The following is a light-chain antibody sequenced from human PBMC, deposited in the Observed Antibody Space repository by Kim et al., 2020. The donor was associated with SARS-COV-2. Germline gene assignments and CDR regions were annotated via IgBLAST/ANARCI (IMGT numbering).Light chain of an antibody. CDR2: AAS. J-gene: IGKJ4*01. V-gene: IGKV1-17*03. Sequence: ASVGDGVTTTGRASQGIRNDLAWFQQKPGKVPKRRIYAASSLQRGVPPRFSGSGSGKEFTLTISSLQPEDFATYYCLQHNSNPLTFGGGTKVDIK. CDR1: QGIRND. CDR3: LQHNSNPLT.